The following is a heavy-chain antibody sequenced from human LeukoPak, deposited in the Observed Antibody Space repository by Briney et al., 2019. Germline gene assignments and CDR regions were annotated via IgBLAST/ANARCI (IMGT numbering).Heavy chain of an antibody. Sequence: SETLSLTCTVSGGSISSYYWSWIRQPPGKGLEWIGYIYYSGSTNYNPSLKSRVTISVDTSKNQFSLKLSSVTAADTAVYYCARGLYDSSNWFDPWGQGTLVTVSS. J-gene: IGHJ5*02. V-gene: IGHV4-59*08. CDR1: GGSISSYY. D-gene: IGHD3-22*01. CDR3: ARGLYDSSNWFDP. CDR2: IYYSGST.